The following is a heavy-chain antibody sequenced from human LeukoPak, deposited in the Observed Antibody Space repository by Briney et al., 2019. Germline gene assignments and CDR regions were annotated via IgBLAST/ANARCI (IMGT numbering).Heavy chain of an antibody. D-gene: IGHD5-24*01. Sequence: SETLSLTCTVSGGSMSNYYWSWIRQPPGKGPEWIGYIYFSGSSNHNPSFKSRVTMSVDTSKNQFSLKLSSVTAADTAVYYCARHVRSGYNFLDYWGKGNLVTVSS. V-gene: IGHV4-59*08. CDR1: GGSMSNYY. J-gene: IGHJ4*02. CDR3: ARHVRSGYNFLDY. CDR2: IYFSGSS.